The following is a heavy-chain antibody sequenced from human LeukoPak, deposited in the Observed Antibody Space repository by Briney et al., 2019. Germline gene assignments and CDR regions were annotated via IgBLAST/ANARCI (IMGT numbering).Heavy chain of an antibody. V-gene: IGHV4-38-2*02. Sequence: PSETLSLTCTVSGYSITNNYYWDWIRQPPGKGLEWIGSIYYSGSTYYNPSLKSRVTISVDTSKNQFSLKLSSVTAADTAVYYCARHRMVRGVIGYYYMDVWGKGTTVTISS. CDR1: GYSITNNYY. CDR3: ARHRMVRGVIGYYYMDV. J-gene: IGHJ6*03. D-gene: IGHD3-10*01. CDR2: IYYSGST.